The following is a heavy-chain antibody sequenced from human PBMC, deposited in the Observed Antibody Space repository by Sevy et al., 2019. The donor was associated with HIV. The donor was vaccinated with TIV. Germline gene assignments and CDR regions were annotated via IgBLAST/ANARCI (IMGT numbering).Heavy chain of an antibody. D-gene: IGHD3-22*01. Sequence: GGSLRLSCVVSGFIFSYYDMNWVRQAPGKGLEWVSSISSSSSYINYADSVKGRFTVSRDNDKNLLFLQMNSLRAEDTAFYYCARPGNYYDSSGFVYWGQGTLVTVSS. J-gene: IGHJ4*02. CDR3: ARPGNYYDSSGFVY. CDR1: GFIFSYYD. CDR2: ISSSSSYI. V-gene: IGHV3-21*06.